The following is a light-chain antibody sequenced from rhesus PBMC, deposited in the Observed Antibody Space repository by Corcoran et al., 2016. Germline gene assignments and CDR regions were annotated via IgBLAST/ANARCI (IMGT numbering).Light chain of an antibody. J-gene: IGKJ2*01. CDR3: LQHNSYPYS. CDR2: DAS. CDR1: QGISSY. Sequence: DIQMTQSPSSLSASVGDTVTITCRASQGISSYLNWFQQKPGKAHKLLIYDASSLESGVPSRFSGSGSGTDFTLTISSLQPEDFAAYYCLQHNSYPYSFGQGTKVEIK. V-gene: IGKV1-28*03.